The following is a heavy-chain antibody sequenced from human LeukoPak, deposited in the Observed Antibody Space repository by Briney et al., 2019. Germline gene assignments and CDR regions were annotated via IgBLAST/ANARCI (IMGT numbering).Heavy chain of an antibody. J-gene: IGHJ4*02. Sequence: GGSLRLSCAASGFTFSSYAMNWVRQAPGKGLEWVSAISGPGTNTHYADSVTGRFSISRDNSKNTLYLQMNSLRAEDTAVYYCANVLWFGELFFDFWGQGTLVTVSS. D-gene: IGHD3-10*01. CDR3: ANVLWFGELFFDF. CDR2: ISGPGTNT. V-gene: IGHV3-23*01. CDR1: GFTFSSYA.